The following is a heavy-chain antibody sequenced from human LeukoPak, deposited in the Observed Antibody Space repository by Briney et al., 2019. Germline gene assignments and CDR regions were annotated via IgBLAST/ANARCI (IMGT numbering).Heavy chain of an antibody. CDR2: IYYSGST. Sequence: GSLRLSCAASGFTFSHYEMNWVRQPPGKGLEWIGYIYYSGSTNYNPSLKSRVTISVDTSKNQFSLKLSSVTAADTAAYYCARALSSSWYDFDYWGQGTLVTVSS. CDR3: ARALSSSWYDFDY. V-gene: IGHV4-59*01. CDR1: GFTFSHYE. J-gene: IGHJ4*02. D-gene: IGHD6-13*01.